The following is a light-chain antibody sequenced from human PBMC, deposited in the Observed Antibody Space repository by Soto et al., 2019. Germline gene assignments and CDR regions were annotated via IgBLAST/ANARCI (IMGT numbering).Light chain of an antibody. CDR2: GTF. J-gene: IGKJ3*01. CDR1: QDIKTY. CDR3: QHLNKYPPFT. V-gene: IGKV1-9*01. Sequence: IQLTQSPSSLSASVGDRVSITCRASQDIKTYLAWYQQKQGKAPKLLISGTFALQSGVPSRFNGSGSGTDFTLTISRLQPEDCATYYCQHLNKYPPFTFGPGTKVDLE.